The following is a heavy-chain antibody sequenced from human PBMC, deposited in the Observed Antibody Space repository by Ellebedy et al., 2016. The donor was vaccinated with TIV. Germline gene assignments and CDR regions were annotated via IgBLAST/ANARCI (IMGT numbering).Heavy chain of an antibody. Sequence: GESLKIPCAASGFTLSSYGMHWVRQAPGKGLEWVAVIWFDGSIKYYADSVKGRFTISKDTSKNQVVLTMTNMDPVDTATYFCARSTLYYHADSGLDYWGQGTLVTVSS. CDR3: ARSTLYYHADSGLDY. CDR2: IWFDGSIK. V-gene: IGHV3-33*03. J-gene: IGHJ4*02. D-gene: IGHD3-22*01. CDR1: GFTLSSYG.